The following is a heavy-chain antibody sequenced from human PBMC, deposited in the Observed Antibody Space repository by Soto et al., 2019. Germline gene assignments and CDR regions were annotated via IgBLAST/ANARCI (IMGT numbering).Heavy chain of an antibody. CDR1: GASVSSGSYY. CDR2: IYYNGNT. CDR3: ARGYGPPDN. Sequence: PSETLSLTCTVSGASVSSGSYYWTWIRQPPGKGMEWIGYIYYNGNTNYTPSLKSRVTISVDTSKNQFSLSLTSVTTADTAVYYCARGYGPPDNWGPGTLVTVSS. J-gene: IGHJ4*02. V-gene: IGHV4-61*01. D-gene: IGHD4-17*01.